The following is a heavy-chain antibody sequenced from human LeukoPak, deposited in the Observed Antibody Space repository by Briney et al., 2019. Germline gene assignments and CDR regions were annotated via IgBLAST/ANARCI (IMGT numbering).Heavy chain of an antibody. CDR2: IYTSGST. J-gene: IGHJ4*02. CDR3: ARGTRPSNFDY. CDR1: GGSISSYY. V-gene: IGHV4-59*10. Sequence: PSETLSLTCAVYGGSISSYYWSWIRQPAGKGLEWIGRIYTSGSTNYNPSLKSRVTMSVDTSKNQFSLKLSSVTAADTAVYYCARGTRPSNFDYWGQGTLVTVSS.